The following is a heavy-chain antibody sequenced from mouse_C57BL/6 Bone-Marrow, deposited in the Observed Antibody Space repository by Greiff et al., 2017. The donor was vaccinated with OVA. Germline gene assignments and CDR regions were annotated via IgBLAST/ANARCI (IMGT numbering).Heavy chain of an antibody. V-gene: IGHV10-1*01. CDR3: VRGYGSRNAMDY. Sequence: EVKVVESGGGLVQPKGSLKLSCAASGFSFNTYAMNWVRQAPGKGLEWVARIRSKSNNYATYYADSVKDRFTISRDDSESMLYLQMNNLKTEDTAMYYCVRGYGSRNAMDYWGQGTSVTVSS. D-gene: IGHD1-1*01. CDR2: IRSKSNNYAT. J-gene: IGHJ4*01. CDR1: GFSFNTYA.